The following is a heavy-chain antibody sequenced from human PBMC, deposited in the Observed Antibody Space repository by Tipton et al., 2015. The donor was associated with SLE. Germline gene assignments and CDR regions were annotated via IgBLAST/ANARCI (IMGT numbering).Heavy chain of an antibody. J-gene: IGHJ6*02. CDR1: GGSISSYY. Sequence: TLSLTCTVSGGSISSYYWSWIRQPPGKGLEWIGYIYYSGSTNYNPSPKSRVTISVDTSKNQFSLQLSSVTAADTAGYYCARGPYDVWSGSDMDVWGQGTTVTVSS. D-gene: IGHD3-3*01. V-gene: IGHV4-59*01. CDR3: ARGPYDVWSGSDMDV. CDR2: IYYSGST.